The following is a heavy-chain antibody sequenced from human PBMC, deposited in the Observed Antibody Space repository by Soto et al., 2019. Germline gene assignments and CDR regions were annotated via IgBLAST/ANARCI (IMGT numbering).Heavy chain of an antibody. V-gene: IGHV3-64*07. Sequence: EVQLAESGGGLVQPGGSLRLSCAASGFTFSNFAVHWVRQAPGKGPEFVSGISSTGASIFYADSVKGRVTISRDNSKNTMNLQMGSLKPEDTAVYYCARARIGAAGTKYYFDYWGRGTLVTVSS. CDR2: ISSTGASI. D-gene: IGHD6-13*01. CDR1: GFTFSNFA. J-gene: IGHJ4*02. CDR3: ARARIGAAGTKYYFDY.